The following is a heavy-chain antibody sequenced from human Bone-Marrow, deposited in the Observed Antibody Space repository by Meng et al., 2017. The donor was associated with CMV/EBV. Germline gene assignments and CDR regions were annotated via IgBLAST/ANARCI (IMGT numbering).Heavy chain of an antibody. J-gene: IGHJ3*02. V-gene: IGHV3-21*01. D-gene: IGHD1-26*01. CDR2: ISSSSSYI. Sequence: GESLKISWAASGFTFSSYSMDWVRQAPGKGLEWVSSISSSSSYIYYADSVKGRFTISRDNAKNSLSLQMNSLRAEGRAVYYCARAARGAFDIWGQGTMVTVSS. CDR1: GFTFSSYS. CDR3: ARAARGAFDI.